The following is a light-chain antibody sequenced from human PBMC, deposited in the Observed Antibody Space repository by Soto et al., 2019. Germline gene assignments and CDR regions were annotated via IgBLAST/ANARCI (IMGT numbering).Light chain of an antibody. V-gene: IGKV4-1*01. CDR2: WAS. J-gene: IGKJ2*01. Sequence: DIVLTQSPDSLAVSLGETATIHCRSSQTIFRTSNNKDYLAWYQQRPGQPPKLLIYWASTRESGVPDRFSGAGSGTEFTLTISDLQAEDVAVYYCQQFHNSHSYTFGQGTKLEIK. CDR1: QTIFRTSNNKDY. CDR3: QQFHNSHSYT.